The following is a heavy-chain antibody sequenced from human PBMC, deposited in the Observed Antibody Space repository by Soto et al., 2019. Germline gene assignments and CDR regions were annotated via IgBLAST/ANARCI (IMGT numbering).Heavy chain of an antibody. D-gene: IGHD3-22*01. Sequence: PGGSLRLSCAASGFTFSRYWMNWARQPPGKGPEWVANIKQDGSEKYYVDSVKGRFTISRDNAKNSLYLQMNSLRAEDTAVYYCARDSPNYYDSSGLYGGFDYWGQGT. V-gene: IGHV3-7*03. CDR1: GFTFSRYW. CDR2: IKQDGSEK. J-gene: IGHJ4*02. CDR3: ARDSPNYYDSSGLYGGFDY.